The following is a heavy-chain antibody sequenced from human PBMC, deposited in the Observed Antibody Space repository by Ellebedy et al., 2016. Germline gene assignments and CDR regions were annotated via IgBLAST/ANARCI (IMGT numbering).Heavy chain of an antibody. V-gene: IGHV3-30-3*01. Sequence: GGSLRLSCAASGFTFSSYAMHWVRQAAGKGLEWVAVISYDGSNKYYADSVKGRFTISRDNSKNTLYLQMNSLRAEDTAVYYCVGRWELHGTTPFDPWGQGTLVTVSS. CDR1: GFTFSSYA. CDR2: ISYDGSNK. D-gene: IGHD1-26*01. CDR3: VGRWELHGTTPFDP. J-gene: IGHJ5*02.